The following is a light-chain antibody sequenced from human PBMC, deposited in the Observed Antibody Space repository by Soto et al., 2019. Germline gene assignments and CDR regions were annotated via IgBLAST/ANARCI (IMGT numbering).Light chain of an antibody. J-gene: IGLJ1*01. V-gene: IGLV2-14*01. CDR3: SSYSSSSTLV. CDR2: EVS. CDR1: SSDVGGYNY. Sequence: QSVLTQPASVSGSPGQSITIACTGTSSDVGGYNYVSWFQQHPGKAPKLMISEVSNRPSGVSNRFSASKSGNTASLTISGLQSEDEATYYCSSYSSSSTLVFGTGTKVTLL.